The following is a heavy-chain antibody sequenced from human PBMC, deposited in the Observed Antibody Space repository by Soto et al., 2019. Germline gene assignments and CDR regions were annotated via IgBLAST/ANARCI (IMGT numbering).Heavy chain of an antibody. CDR2: IYPGASDI. CDR3: ARQGTSRGSDYAALDF. CDR1: GYTFIYFW. V-gene: IGHV5-51*01. J-gene: IGHJ1*01. Sequence: HGESLKGSCQASGYTFIYFWVAWVRQVPGKGLEWMGVIYPGASDIRYSPSFEGHVTISADKSTNTAYLQWSSLEAADTAIYYCARQGTSRGSDYAALDFWGPGPLFLVSS. D-gene: IGHD3-10*01.